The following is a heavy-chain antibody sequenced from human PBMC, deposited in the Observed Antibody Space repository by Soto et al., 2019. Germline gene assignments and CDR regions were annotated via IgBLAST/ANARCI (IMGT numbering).Heavy chain of an antibody. Sequence: LRLSCAASGFTVSSNYMSWVRQAPGKGLEWVSVIYSGGSTYYADSVKGRFTISRDNSKNTLYLQMNSLRAEDTAVYYCASLASSGYRANWFDPWGQGTLVTVSS. CDR2: IYSGGST. V-gene: IGHV3-53*01. CDR1: GFTVSSNY. CDR3: ASLASSGYRANWFDP. D-gene: IGHD3-22*01. J-gene: IGHJ5*02.